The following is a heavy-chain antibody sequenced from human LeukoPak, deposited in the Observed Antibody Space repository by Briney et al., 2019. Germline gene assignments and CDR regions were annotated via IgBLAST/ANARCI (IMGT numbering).Heavy chain of an antibody. CDR2: IYYSGST. CDR3: ARFRPII. CDR1: GDSISSSSYY. Sequence: SETMSLTCTVSGDSISSSSYYWGWIRQPPGKGLEWLGTIYYSGSTYYNPSLKSRVTISIDTSKNQFSLKLNSVTAADTAVYYCARFRPIIWGQRPLVYVSS. V-gene: IGHV4-39*01. J-gene: IGHJ4*02.